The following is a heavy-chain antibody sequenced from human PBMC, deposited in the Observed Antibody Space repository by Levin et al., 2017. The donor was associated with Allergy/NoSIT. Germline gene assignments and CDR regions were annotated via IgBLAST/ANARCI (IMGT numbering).Heavy chain of an antibody. V-gene: IGHV3-9*01. D-gene: IGHD1-1*01. CDR3: AKTMEPGRGLVY. J-gene: IGHJ4*02. Sequence: GGSLRLSCAASGFTFDDYAMHWVRQAPGKGLEWVSGISWNSGSIGYADSVKGRFTISRDNAKNSLYLQMNSLRAEDTALYYCAKTMEPGRGLVYWGQGTLVTVSS. CDR1: GFTFDDYA. CDR2: ISWNSGSI.